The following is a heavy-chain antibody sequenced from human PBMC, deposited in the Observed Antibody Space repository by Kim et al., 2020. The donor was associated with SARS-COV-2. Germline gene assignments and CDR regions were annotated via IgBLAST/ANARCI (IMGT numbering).Heavy chain of an antibody. J-gene: IGHJ6*03. V-gene: IGHV5-51*01. CDR2: IYPGDSDT. Sequence: GESLKISCKGSGYRFTSYWIGWVRQMPGKGLEWMGIIYPGDSDTRYSPSFQGQVTISADKSISTAYLQWSSLKTSDTAMYYCARHKGAIFGVVKSLGLYYYLDVWGNGTTDTVSS. D-gene: IGHD3-3*01. CDR3: ARHKGAIFGVVKSLGLYYYLDV. CDR1: GYRFTSYW.